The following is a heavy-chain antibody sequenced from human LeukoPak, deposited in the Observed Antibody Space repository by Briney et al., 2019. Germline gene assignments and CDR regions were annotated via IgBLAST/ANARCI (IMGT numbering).Heavy chain of an antibody. J-gene: IGHJ5*02. CDR1: GYTFTAFY. V-gene: IGHV1-2*02. D-gene: IGHD6-13*01. CDR3: ARAHLIAAAGYNWFDP. CDR2: INPNSGAT. Sequence: APVKVSCKASGYTFTAFYMHWVRQVPGQGLEWMGWINPNSGATNYAQKFQGRVTMTRDTSISTAYMELSRLRSDDTAVYYCARAHLIAAAGYNWFDPWGQGTLVTVSS.